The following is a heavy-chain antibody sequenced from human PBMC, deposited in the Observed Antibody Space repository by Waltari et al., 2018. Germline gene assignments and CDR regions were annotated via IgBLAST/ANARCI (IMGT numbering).Heavy chain of an antibody. V-gene: IGHV3-30*18. Sequence: QVQLVASGGGVVQPGRSLRLSCAASGFTFSSYAMHCVRQAPGKGLEWVAVISYDGSNKYYADSVKGRFTISRDNSKNTLYLQMNSLRAEDTAVYYCAKDFYDSSGVDYWGQGTLVTVSS. CDR2: ISYDGSNK. CDR3: AKDFYDSSGVDY. D-gene: IGHD3-22*01. J-gene: IGHJ4*02. CDR1: GFTFSSYA.